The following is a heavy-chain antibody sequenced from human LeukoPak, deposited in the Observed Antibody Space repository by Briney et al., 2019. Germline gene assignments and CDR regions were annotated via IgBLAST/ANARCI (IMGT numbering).Heavy chain of an antibody. V-gene: IGHV4-61*02. CDR3: ASQYCSSTSCYPSSFDY. CDR1: GGSIRSGSYY. J-gene: IGHJ4*02. CDR2: VHTSGST. Sequence: SETLSLTCTVSGGSIRSGSYYWSWIRQAAGKGLEWIGRVHTSGSTNYNPSLESRVTISVDTSKNQFSLNLSSVTAADTAVYYCASQYCSSTSCYPSSFDYWGQGTLVTVSS. D-gene: IGHD2-2*01.